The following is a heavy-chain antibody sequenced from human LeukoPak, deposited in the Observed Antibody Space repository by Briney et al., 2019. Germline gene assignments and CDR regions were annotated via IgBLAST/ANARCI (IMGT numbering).Heavy chain of an antibody. J-gene: IGHJ4*02. V-gene: IGHV3-21*01. CDR3: ARDREAGQGLDDY. Sequence: GGSLRLSCAASGFTFSRSAMNWVRQAPGQGLEWVSSISGTSTYIYYADSVRGRFTIYRDNAKNSLYLQMNSLRAEDTAVYYCARDREAGQGLDDYWGQGTLVTVSS. D-gene: IGHD6-19*01. CDR1: GFTFSRSA. CDR2: ISGTSTYI.